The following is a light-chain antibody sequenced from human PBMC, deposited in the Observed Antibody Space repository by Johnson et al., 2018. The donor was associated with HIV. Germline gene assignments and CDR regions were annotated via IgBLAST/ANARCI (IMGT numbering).Light chain of an antibody. Sequence: QSVLTQPPSVSAAPGQKVTISCSGSSSTIGNNYVSWYQQFPGTAPKLLIYETNKRPSGIPDRFSGSKSGTSATLGITGLQTGDEADYYCATWDSSLTTGGVFGSGTKVTVL. CDR2: ETN. CDR3: ATWDSSLTTGGV. J-gene: IGLJ1*01. V-gene: IGLV1-51*02. CDR1: SSTIGNNY.